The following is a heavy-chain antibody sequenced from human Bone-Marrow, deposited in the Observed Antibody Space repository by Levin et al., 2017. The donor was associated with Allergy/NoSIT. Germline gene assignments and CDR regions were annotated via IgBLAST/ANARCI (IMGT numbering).Heavy chain of an antibody. CDR1: GFTFSPYS. CDR3: VRGTTLSRYFDWLLNGVDY. D-gene: IGHD3-9*01. CDR2: ISSDGSKD. Sequence: GGSLRLSCAVSGFTFSPYSMHWVRQAPGKGLEWVALISSDGSKDYYADSVKGRFTISRDNSKDTLSLQMNSLRAEDTALYFCVRGTTLSRYFDWLLNGVDYWGQGTLVTVSS. J-gene: IGHJ4*02. V-gene: IGHV3-30-3*01.